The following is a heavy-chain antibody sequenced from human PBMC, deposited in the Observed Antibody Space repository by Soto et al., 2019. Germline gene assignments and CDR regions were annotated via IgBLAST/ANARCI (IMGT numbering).Heavy chain of an antibody. D-gene: IGHD3-16*01. J-gene: IGHJ5*02. CDR3: AGAGGNQNWFDP. CDR1: GGSISSYA. CDR2: IIPIFGTA. V-gene: IGHV1-69*01. Sequence: SVKGSCKASGGSISSYAISCVRQAPGQGLEWMGGIIPIFGTANYAQKFQGRVTITADESTSTAYMELSSLRSEDTAVYYCAGAGGNQNWFDPWGQGTLVTVSS.